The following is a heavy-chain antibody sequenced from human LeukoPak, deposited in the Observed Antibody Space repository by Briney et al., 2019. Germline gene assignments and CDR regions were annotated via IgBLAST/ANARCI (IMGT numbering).Heavy chain of an antibody. D-gene: IGHD2/OR15-2a*01. CDR3: GRGHTSLVF. CDR1: IHLYSHQY. Sequence: GGSQRLLHASWIHLYSHQYMIWVRQAPGKGLESVSYITPSSSSTNYADSVKGRFTISRDNAKNSLYLQMNSLRSADTAVYYCGRGHTSLVFWGQGTLVTVSS. V-gene: IGHV3-11*03. CDR2: ITPSSSST. J-gene: IGHJ4*02.